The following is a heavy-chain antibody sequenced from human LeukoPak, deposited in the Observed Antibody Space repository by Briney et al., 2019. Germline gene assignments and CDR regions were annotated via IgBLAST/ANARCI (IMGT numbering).Heavy chain of an antibody. CDR1: GFAFTRHA. Sequence: GFLRLSCAASGFAFTRHAMHWVRQAPGKGLGWVAYIYYDGIDKNYADTVKGRFTISRDNSKNTLYLQMNSLRDEDTAVYYCTKEGGDTVVLPEAHAFDIWGQGTMVTVSS. D-gene: IGHD2-2*01. CDR2: IYYDGIDK. V-gene: IGHV3-30*02. J-gene: IGHJ3*02. CDR3: TKEGGDTVVLPEAHAFDI.